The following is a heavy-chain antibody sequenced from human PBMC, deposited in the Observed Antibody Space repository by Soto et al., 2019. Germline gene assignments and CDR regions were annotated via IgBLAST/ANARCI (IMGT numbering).Heavy chain of an antibody. V-gene: IGHV1-69*13. CDR3: ARPRRGYYYDSSGYNHFDY. CDR1: GGTFGSYA. CDR2: IIPIFGTA. D-gene: IGHD3-22*01. J-gene: IGHJ4*02. Sequence: ASVKVSCKASGGTFGSYAISWVRQAPGQGLEWMGGIIPIFGTANYAQKFQGRVTITADESTSTAYMELSSLRSEDTAVYYCARPRRGYYYDSSGYNHFDYWGQGTLVTVSS.